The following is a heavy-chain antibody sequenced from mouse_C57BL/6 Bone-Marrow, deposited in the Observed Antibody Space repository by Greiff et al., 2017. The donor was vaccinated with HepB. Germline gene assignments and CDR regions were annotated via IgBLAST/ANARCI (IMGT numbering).Heavy chain of an antibody. J-gene: IGHJ4*01. CDR2: ISNGGGST. Sequence: EVHLVESGGGLVQPGGSLKLSCAASGFTFSDYYMYWVRQTPEKRLEWVAYISNGGGSTYYPDTVKGRFTISRDNAKNTLYLQMSRLKSEDTAMYYCARLGAYDGYYYAMDYWGQGTSVTVSS. CDR1: GFTFSDYY. V-gene: IGHV5-12*01. D-gene: IGHD2-3*01. CDR3: ARLGAYDGYYYAMDY.